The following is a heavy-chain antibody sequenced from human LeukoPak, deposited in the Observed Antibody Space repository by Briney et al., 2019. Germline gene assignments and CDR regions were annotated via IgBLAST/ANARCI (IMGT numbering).Heavy chain of an antibody. CDR1: GGSISSSSHY. Sequence: SETLSLTCAVSGGSISSSSHYWGWIRQPPGKGLEWIGNIYYSGNTYYNPSLKSRVTISVDTSKNQFSLKLSSVTAADTAVYYCARDSLGAGTVGATSGYWGQGTLVTVSS. CDR3: ARDSLGAGTVGATSGY. V-gene: IGHV4-39*02. D-gene: IGHD1-26*01. CDR2: IYYSGNT. J-gene: IGHJ4*02.